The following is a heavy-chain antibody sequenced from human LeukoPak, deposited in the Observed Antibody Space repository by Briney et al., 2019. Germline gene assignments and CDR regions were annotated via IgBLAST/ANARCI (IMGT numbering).Heavy chain of an antibody. CDR1: GGSFSGYY. CDR2: INHSGST. V-gene: IGHV4-34*01. D-gene: IGHD5-18*01. Sequence: SETLSLTCAVYGGSFSGYYWSWIRQPPGKGLEWIGEINHSGSTNYNPSLKSRVTISVDTSKNQFSLKLSSVTAADTAVYYCARGPDTAMVVPGRRFDYWGQGTLVTVSS. J-gene: IGHJ4*02. CDR3: ARGPDTAMVVPGRRFDY.